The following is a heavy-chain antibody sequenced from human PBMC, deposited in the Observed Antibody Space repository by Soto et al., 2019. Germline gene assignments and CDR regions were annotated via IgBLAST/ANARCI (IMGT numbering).Heavy chain of an antibody. J-gene: IGHJ5*01. CDR3: VRLIDNSWLDF. D-gene: IGHD1-26*01. V-gene: IGHV6-1*01. CDR1: GGSVSSSSVT. Sequence: PSQTLSLTCAISGGSVSSSSVTWNWIRQSPSRGLEWLGRAYYRSKWYNDYAESVKSRITINPDTSKNQFSLHLNSVTPEDTAVYYCVRLIDNSWLDFWGQGTLVTVSS. CDR2: AYYRSKWYN.